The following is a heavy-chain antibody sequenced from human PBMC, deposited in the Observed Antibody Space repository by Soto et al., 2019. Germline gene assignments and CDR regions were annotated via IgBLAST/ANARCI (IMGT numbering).Heavy chain of an antibody. CDR2: ISYSGST. CDR1: GGSISSSSFY. V-gene: IGHV4-39*01. J-gene: IGHJ4*02. Sequence: SETLSLTCTVSGGSISSSSFYWGWIRQPPGMGLEWIGSISYSGSTYYNPSLNSRVTISIDTSKNQFSLKLSSVTAADTALYYCARHSGTYWGGEYYFDYWGQGTLVTVSS. CDR3: ARHSGTYWGGEYYFDY. D-gene: IGHD1-26*01.